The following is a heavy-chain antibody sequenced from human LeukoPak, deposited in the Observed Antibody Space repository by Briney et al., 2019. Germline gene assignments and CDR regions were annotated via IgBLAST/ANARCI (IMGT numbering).Heavy chain of an antibody. V-gene: IGHV4-30-4*01. D-gene: IGHD1-14*01. J-gene: IGHJ4*02. CDR3: ARDASGTSYGY. CDR2: IYHSGST. Sequence: SQTLSLTCTVSGGSISNGDNYCSWIRQPPGKGLEWIGYIYHSGSTYYNPSLKSRVTISIDTSKNQFSLKLSSVTAADTAVYYCARDASGTSYGYWGQGTLVTVSS. CDR1: GGSISNGDNY.